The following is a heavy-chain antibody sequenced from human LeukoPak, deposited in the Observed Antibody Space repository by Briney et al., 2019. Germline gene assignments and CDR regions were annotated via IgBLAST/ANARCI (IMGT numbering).Heavy chain of an antibody. J-gene: IGHJ4*02. V-gene: IGHV3-21*01. CDR2: ISFSGTYI. Sequence: GGSLRLSCAASGFPFSYYSMNWVRQAPGKGLEWVSSISFSGTYIYYADSLKGRITISRDNARRSLFLQMNSLRAEDTAVYYCARRASTERGHSYGLDYWGQGTLVTVSS. D-gene: IGHD5-18*01. CDR3: ARRASTERGHSYGLDY. CDR1: GFPFSYYS.